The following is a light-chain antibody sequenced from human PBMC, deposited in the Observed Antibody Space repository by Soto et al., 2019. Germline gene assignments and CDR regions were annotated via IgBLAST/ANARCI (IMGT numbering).Light chain of an antibody. CDR2: DAS. V-gene: IGKV1-5*01. Sequence: DMQMTQSPSTLSASVGDRVTITCRASQSISSWLAWYQQKPGKAPKLLIYDASSLESGVPSRFSGRGSGTEFTLTISSLQPDDFATYYCQQSYSTPRTFGQGTKVDI. J-gene: IGKJ1*01. CDR1: QSISSW. CDR3: QQSYSTPRT.